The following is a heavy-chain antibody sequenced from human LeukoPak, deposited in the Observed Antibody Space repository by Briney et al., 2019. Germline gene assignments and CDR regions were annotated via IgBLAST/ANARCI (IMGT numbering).Heavy chain of an antibody. Sequence: GGSLRLSCAASGFTFSDYYMSWIRQAPGKGLEWVSYISSSGSTIYYADSVKGRFTISRDNAKNSLYLQMNSLRAEGTAVYYCARVSYGSGSYYIFPRPYFDYWGQGTLVTVSS. V-gene: IGHV3-11*01. CDR1: GFTFSDYY. D-gene: IGHD3-10*01. CDR3: ARVSYGSGSYYIFPRPYFDY. J-gene: IGHJ4*02. CDR2: ISSSGSTI.